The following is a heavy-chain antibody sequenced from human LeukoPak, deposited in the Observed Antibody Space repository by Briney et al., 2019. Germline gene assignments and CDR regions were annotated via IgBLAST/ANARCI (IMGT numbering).Heavy chain of an antibody. J-gene: IGHJ4*02. CDR3: AKDAKSRIVGATTQDY. CDR2: ISGSGGST. D-gene: IGHD1-26*01. Sequence: PGRSLRLSCAASGFTFSSYGMSWVRQAPGKGLEWVSAISGSGGSTYYADSVKGRFTISRDNSKNTLYLQMNSLRAEDTAVYYCAKDAKSRIVGATTQDYWGQGTLVTVSS. V-gene: IGHV3-23*01. CDR1: GFTFSSYG.